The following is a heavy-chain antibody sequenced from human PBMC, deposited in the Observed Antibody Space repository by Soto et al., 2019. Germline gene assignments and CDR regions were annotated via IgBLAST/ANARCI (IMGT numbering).Heavy chain of an antibody. CDR3: ARSSEDFFLWFDP. V-gene: IGHV4-59*08. D-gene: IGHD2-15*01. J-gene: IGHJ5*02. Sequence: TSETLSLTCTVSGGSISSYYWSWIRQPPGKGLEWIGYIYYNGSTNYNPSLKSRVTISVDTSKNQFSLKLSSVTAADTAVYYCARSSEDFFLWFDPWGKGTLVTVSS. CDR1: GGSISSYY. CDR2: IYYNGST.